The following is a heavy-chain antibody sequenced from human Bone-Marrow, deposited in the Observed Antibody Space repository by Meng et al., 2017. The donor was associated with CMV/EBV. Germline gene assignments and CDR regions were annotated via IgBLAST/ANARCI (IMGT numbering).Heavy chain of an antibody. CDR2: ISWDGGST. CDR1: GFTFDDYT. CDR3: AKDMEDYSFGY. V-gene: IGHV3-43*01. Sequence: EYLKIYCAASGFTFDDYTMHWVRQAPGKGLEWVSLISWDGGSTYYADSVKGRFTISRDNSKNSLYLQMNSLRTEDTALYYCAKDMEDYSFGYWGQGTLVTVSS. D-gene: IGHD4-11*01. J-gene: IGHJ4*02.